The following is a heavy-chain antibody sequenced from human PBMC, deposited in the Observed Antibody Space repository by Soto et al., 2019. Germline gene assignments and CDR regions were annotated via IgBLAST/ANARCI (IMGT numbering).Heavy chain of an antibody. CDR2: ITRSSSYI. Sequence: SLRLSCAASGFAFNTYSMNWVRQAPGKGLEWVAFITRSSSYIYYADSVRGRFTLSRDNAKNSLYLQVNSLRAEDTAIYYCARDDGWLILDYWGQGTLVTVSS. CDR3: ARDDGWLILDY. V-gene: IGHV3-21*06. J-gene: IGHJ4*02. CDR1: GFAFNTYS. D-gene: IGHD6-19*01.